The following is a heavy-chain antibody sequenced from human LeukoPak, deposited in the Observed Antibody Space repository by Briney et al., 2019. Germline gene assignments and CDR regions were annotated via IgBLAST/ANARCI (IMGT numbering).Heavy chain of an antibody. D-gene: IGHD3-22*01. Sequence: GSLRLSCAASGFTFSSYSMNWVRQAPGKGLEWVSYISSSSSTIYYADSVKGRFTISRDNAKNSLYLQMNSLRDEDTAVYYCAREDSSGYYSLYYYYGMDVWGQGTTVTVSS. J-gene: IGHJ6*02. CDR3: AREDSSGYYSLYYYYGMDV. CDR2: ISSSSSTI. V-gene: IGHV3-48*02. CDR1: GFTFSSYS.